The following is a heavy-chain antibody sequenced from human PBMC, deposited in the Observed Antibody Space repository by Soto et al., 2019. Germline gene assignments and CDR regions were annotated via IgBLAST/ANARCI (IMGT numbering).Heavy chain of an antibody. Sequence: GESLKISCKGSGYSFTSYWISWVRQMPGKGLERMGRIDPSDSYTNYSPSFQGHVTISADKSISTAYLQWSSLKASDTAMYYCARPLEDTAMVTYYYGMDVWGQGTTVTVSS. CDR3: ARPLEDTAMVTYYYGMDV. V-gene: IGHV5-10-1*01. J-gene: IGHJ6*02. CDR2: IDPSDSYT. CDR1: GYSFTSYW. D-gene: IGHD5-18*01.